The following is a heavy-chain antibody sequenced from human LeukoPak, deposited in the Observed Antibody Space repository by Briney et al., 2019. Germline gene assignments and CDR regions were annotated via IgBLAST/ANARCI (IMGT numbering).Heavy chain of an antibody. D-gene: IGHD2-8*02. J-gene: IGHJ4*02. Sequence: ASVKVSCKASGYTFASYGISWVRQAPGQGLEWMGWISACNGDTKYAQHLQGRVTLTTDTSTGTAYMELRSLTSDDTALYYCARDTALIRTPGGPDYWGQGTLVTVSS. CDR2: ISACNGDT. CDR3: ARDTALIRTPGGPDY. CDR1: GYTFASYG. V-gene: IGHV1-18*01.